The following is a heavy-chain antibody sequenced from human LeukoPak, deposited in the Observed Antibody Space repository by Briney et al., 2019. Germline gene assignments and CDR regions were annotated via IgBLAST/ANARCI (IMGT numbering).Heavy chain of an antibody. Sequence: VSVKVSCKVSGYTLTELSMHWVRQAPGKGLEWMGGFDPEDGETIYAQKFQGRVTMTEDTSTDTAYMELSSLRSEDTAVYYCATVGYCSGGSCYDYWGQGTLVTVSS. CDR2: FDPEDGET. V-gene: IGHV1-24*01. CDR3: ATVGYCSGGSCYDY. CDR1: GYTLTELS. J-gene: IGHJ4*02. D-gene: IGHD2-15*01.